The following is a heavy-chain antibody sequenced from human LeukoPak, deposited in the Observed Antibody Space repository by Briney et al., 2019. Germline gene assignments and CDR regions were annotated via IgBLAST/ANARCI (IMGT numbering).Heavy chain of an antibody. Sequence: SETLSLTCTVSGGSISSYYWSWIRQPAGKGLEWIGRIYTSGSTNYNPSLKSRVTMSVDTSKNQFSLKLSSVTAADTAVYYCARVSIAWSGSGWCYFDYWGQGTLVTVSS. V-gene: IGHV4-4*07. CDR3: ARVSIAWSGSGWCYFDY. D-gene: IGHD6-19*01. J-gene: IGHJ4*02. CDR1: GGSISSYY. CDR2: IYTSGST.